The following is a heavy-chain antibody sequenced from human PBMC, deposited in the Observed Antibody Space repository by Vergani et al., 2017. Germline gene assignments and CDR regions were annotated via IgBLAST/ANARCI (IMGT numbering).Heavy chain of an antibody. CDR1: GFTFSSYA. CDR2: ISYDGSNK. V-gene: IGHV3-30-3*01. Sequence: VQLLESGGGLVQPGGSLRLSCAASGFTFSSYAMHWVRQAPGKGLEWVAVISYDGSNKYYADSVKGRFTISRDNSKNTLYLQMNSLRAEDTAVYYCARDWSPVYSRTPWFDPWGQGTLVTVSS. J-gene: IGHJ5*02. D-gene: IGHD6-13*01. CDR3: ARDWSPVYSRTPWFDP.